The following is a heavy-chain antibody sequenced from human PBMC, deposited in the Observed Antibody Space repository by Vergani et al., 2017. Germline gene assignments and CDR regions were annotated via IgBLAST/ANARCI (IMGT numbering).Heavy chain of an antibody. Sequence: EVQVVESGGGLIKPGGSLRLSCVVSGITLKNAWINWVRQAPGKGLEWIDRIRSKNDGGTADYAAPLKGRFTISRDDSKDSAFLLVNNLKTEDTAVYFCYTDYHDYWGQGTLVTVSS. CDR3: YTDYHDY. D-gene: IGHD2-2*02. J-gene: IGHJ4*02. CDR1: GITLKNAW. CDR2: IRSKNDGGTA. V-gene: IGHV3-15*01.